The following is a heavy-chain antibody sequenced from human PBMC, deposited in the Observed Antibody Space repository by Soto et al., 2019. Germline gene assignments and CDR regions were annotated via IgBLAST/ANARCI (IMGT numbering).Heavy chain of an antibody. V-gene: IGHV1-69*06. CDR1: GGTFISYA. J-gene: IGHJ6*02. CDR2: IIPIFGTA. Sequence: GASVKVSCKASGGTFISYAISWVRQAPGQGLEWMGGIIPIFGTANYAQKFQGRVTITADKSTSTAYMELSSLRSEDTAVYYCARDKMNAAAHYYGMDVWGQGTTVTVSS. CDR3: ARDKMNAAAHYYGMDV. D-gene: IGHD6-13*01.